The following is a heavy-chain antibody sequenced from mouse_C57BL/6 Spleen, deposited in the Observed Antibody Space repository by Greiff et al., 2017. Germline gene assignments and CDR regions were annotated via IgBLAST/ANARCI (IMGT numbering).Heavy chain of an antibody. D-gene: IGHD1-1*01. CDR2: IYPGSGST. CDR3: AAHYYGSRGGFAY. J-gene: IGHJ3*01. V-gene: IGHV1-55*01. Sequence: VQLQQPGAELVKPGASVKMSCKASGYTFPSYWITWVKQRPGQGLEWIGDIYPGSGSTNYNEKFKSKATLTVDTSSSKAYMQLSSLTSEDSAVYYCAAHYYGSRGGFAYWGQGTLVTVSA. CDR1: GYTFPSYW.